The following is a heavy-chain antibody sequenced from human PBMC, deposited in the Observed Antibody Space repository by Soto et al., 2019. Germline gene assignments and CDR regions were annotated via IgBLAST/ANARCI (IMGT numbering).Heavy chain of an antibody. V-gene: IGHV4-34*01. J-gene: IGHJ6*02. CDR1: GGSFSGYY. CDR3: TRGNPSCTNGVCYHKRLNYCMDV. Sequence: QVQLQHWGAGLLKPSETLSLTCAVYGGSFSGYYCSWIRQPPGKGLEWIGEINHCGSTNYNPSLKSIFTISVDTSKNQFSLQLSSVTASYTAVYYCTRGNPSCTNGVCYHKRLNYCMDVCGQRTTVTVCS. D-gene: IGHD2-8*01. CDR2: INHCGST.